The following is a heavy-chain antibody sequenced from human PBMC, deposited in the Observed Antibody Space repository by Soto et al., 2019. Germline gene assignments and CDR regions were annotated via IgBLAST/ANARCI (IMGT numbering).Heavy chain of an antibody. D-gene: IGHD2-2*01. V-gene: IGHV3-64*01. CDR3: AREGYCSITSCYSFDY. CDR2: ISGNGGRT. J-gene: IGHJ4*02. Sequence: EVQLVESGGGLVQPGGSLRLSCAASGFTFSSYAMHWVRQAPGKGLEYVSAISGNGGRTYYANSVKGRFTISRDNSKNTLYLQMGSLRAEDMAVYYCAREGYCSITSCYSFDYWGQGTLVTVSS. CDR1: GFTFSSYA.